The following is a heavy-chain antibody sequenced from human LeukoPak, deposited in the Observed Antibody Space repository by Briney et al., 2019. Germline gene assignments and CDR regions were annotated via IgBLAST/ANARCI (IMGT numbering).Heavy chain of an antibody. CDR3: AREDKDTNYEDY. V-gene: IGHV1-18*01. CDR2: IGAYNGNT. CDR1: GYTFTSYG. J-gene: IGHJ4*02. D-gene: IGHD4-11*01. Sequence: ASVKVSCKASGYTFTSYGISWVRQAPGQGLEWMGWIGAYNGNTNYAQKLQGRVTMTTDTSTSTAYMELRSLRSDDTAVYFCAREDKDTNYEDYWGQGSLVTVSS.